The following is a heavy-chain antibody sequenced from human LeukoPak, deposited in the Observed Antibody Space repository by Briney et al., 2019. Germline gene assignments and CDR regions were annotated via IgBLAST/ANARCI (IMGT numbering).Heavy chain of an antibody. CDR2: IKGDGIST. D-gene: IGHD3-3*01. CDR1: RFDFSSNW. CDR3: AKDHYWSIDY. V-gene: IGHV3-74*01. J-gene: IGHJ4*02. Sequence: GGSLRLSCAASRFDFSSNWMHWVRHAPGQGLVWVSRIKGDGISTNYADSVKGRFTISRDIAKNTLYLQMNSLRAEDTGVYYCAKDHYWSIDYWGRGTLVTVSS.